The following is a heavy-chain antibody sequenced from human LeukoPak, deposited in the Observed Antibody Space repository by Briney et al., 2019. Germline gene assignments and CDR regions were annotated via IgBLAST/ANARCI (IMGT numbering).Heavy chain of an antibody. D-gene: IGHD3-9*01. CDR2: IKHDGSKT. J-gene: IGHJ4*02. CDR1: GFTFSNYW. CDR3: ANSISGGY. V-gene: IGHV3-7*05. Sequence: PGGSLRLSCAASGFTFSNYWMSWVRKAPGKGLEWVANIKHDGSKTYYVDSVKGRFTISRDNAKNSLYLQMNSLRVEDTAAYYCANSISGGYWGQGTLVTVSS.